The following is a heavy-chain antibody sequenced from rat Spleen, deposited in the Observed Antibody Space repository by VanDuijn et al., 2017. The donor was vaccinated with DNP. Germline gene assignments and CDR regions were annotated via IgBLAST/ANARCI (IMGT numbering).Heavy chain of an antibody. CDR3: TRYYDSFDY. D-gene: IGHD1-6*01. V-gene: IGHV5-58*01. CDR1: GFTFSSYW. CDR2: IKTDGGST. J-gene: IGHJ2*01. Sequence: EVQLVETGGGLVQPGRSLKLSCVASGFTFSSYWMYWIRQAPGKGLEWVASIKTDGGSTYYSDSVKGRFTISRDNAENTVYLQMNSLRSEDTATYHCTRYYDSFDYWGQGVMVTVSS.